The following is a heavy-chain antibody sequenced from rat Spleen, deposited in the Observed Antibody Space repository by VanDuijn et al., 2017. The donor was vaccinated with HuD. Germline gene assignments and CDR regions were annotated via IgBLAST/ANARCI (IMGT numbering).Heavy chain of an antibody. Sequence: EVELVESGGGLVQPGRSLKLSCAASGFTFRNYDMAWVRQAPTMGLEWVATITHADDNTYYPDSVKGRFTISRDNAKSTLYLQMNSLRSEDTATYYCTRENWVFDYWGQGVMVTVSS. D-gene: IGHD5-1*01. CDR2: ITHADDNT. CDR3: TRENWVFDY. V-gene: IGHV5-29*01. CDR1: GFTFRNYD. J-gene: IGHJ2*01.